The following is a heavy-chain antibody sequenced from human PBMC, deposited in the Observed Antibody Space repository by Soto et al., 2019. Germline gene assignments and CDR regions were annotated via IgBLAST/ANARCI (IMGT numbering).Heavy chain of an antibody. V-gene: IGHV3-23*01. D-gene: IGHD6-13*01. CDR3: AKDRVGSSWYLDY. CDR2: ISGSGGSA. Sequence: EVQLLESGGGLVQPGGSLRLSCAASGFTFSSYAMSWVRQAPGKGLEWVSAISGSGGSAYYADSVKGRFTISRDNSKNTLYLQMNSLRAEDTAVYYCAKDRVGSSWYLDYWGQGTLVTVSS. CDR1: GFTFSSYA. J-gene: IGHJ4*02.